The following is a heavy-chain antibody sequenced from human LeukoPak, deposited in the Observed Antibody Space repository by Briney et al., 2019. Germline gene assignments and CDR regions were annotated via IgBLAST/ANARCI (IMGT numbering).Heavy chain of an antibody. J-gene: IGHJ5*02. D-gene: IGHD6-19*01. V-gene: IGHV1-8*03. CDR3: ARMTVSGRDNWFDP. CDR1: GYTFTSYD. Sequence: SVKVSCKASGYTFTSYDINWGRHATGQGLEWGGWLNPNSGSTGYAQKFQGRVNITRTTYINTAYMELSSLTSEDTAVYYCARMTVSGRDNWFDPWGQGTLVTVSS. CDR2: LNPNSGST.